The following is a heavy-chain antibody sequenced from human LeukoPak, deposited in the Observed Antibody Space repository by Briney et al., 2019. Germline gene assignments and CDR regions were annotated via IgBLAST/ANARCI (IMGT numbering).Heavy chain of an antibody. CDR3: AKARISGIAVAGI. Sequence: GGSLRLSCAASGYTFSTYWMHWVRQGQGRGLVWVSRINEDGSSTSYAESVRGRFTISRDNSKNTLYLQMNSLRAEDTAVYYCAKARISGIAVAGIWGQGTLVTVSS. V-gene: IGHV3-74*01. CDR2: INEDGSST. J-gene: IGHJ4*02. CDR1: GYTFSTYW. D-gene: IGHD6-19*01.